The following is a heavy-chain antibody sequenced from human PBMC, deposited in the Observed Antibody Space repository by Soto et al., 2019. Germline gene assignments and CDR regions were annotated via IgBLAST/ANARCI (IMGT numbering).Heavy chain of an antibody. V-gene: IGHV3-23*01. CDR2: ISGSGGST. CDR1: GFTFSSYA. Sequence: EVQLLESGGGLVQPGGSLRLSCAASGFTFSSYAMSWFRQAPGKGLEWVSAISGSGGSTYYADSVKGRFTISRDNSKNTLYLQMNSLRAEDTAVYYCAKFSGGSCYPNWFDPWGQGTLVTVSS. D-gene: IGHD2-15*01. CDR3: AKFSGGSCYPNWFDP. J-gene: IGHJ5*02.